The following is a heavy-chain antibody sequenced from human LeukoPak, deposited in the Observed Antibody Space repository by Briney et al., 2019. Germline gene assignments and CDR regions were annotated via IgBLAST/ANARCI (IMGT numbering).Heavy chain of an antibody. CDR3: ARVEAVYPPYYYYMDV. Sequence: SVKVSCKASGGTFSSYAISWVRQAPGQGLEWMGGIIPIFGTANYAQKFQGRVTITADESTSTAYMELSSLRSEDTAVYYCARVEAVYPPYYYYMDVWGKGTTVTVSS. CDR1: GGTFSSYA. D-gene: IGHD2/OR15-2a*01. J-gene: IGHJ6*03. CDR2: IIPIFGTA. V-gene: IGHV1-69*13.